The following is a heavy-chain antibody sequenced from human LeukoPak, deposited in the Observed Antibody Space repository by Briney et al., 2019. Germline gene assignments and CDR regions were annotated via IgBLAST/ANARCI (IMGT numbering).Heavy chain of an antibody. Sequence: MPGGSLRLSCTTSGLTFSTSGFNWVCQAPGKGLEWVASIGPTGFDRYHADSIKGRFTISRDNANNFLYLQMDSLRAEDTAVYYCATETNGRHYDYWGQGTLLTVSS. CDR3: ATETNGRHYDY. D-gene: IGHD1-14*01. V-gene: IGHV3-21*06. CDR1: GLTFSTSG. J-gene: IGHJ4*02. CDR2: IGPTGFDR.